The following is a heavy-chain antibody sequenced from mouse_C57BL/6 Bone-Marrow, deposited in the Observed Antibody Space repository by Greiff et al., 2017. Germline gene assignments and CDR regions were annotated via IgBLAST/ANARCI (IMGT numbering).Heavy chain of an antibody. J-gene: IGHJ3*01. V-gene: IGHV1-19*01. CDR3: ARGGYYSSSWFAY. CDR1: GYTFTDYY. CDR2: INPYNGGT. D-gene: IGHD2-5*01. Sequence: EVQLQQSGPVLVKPGASVKMSCKASGYTFTDYYMNWVKQSHGKSLEWIGVINPYNGGTSYNQKFKGKATLTVDKSSSTAYMELNSLTSEDSAVYYCARGGYYSSSWFAYWGQGTLVTVAA.